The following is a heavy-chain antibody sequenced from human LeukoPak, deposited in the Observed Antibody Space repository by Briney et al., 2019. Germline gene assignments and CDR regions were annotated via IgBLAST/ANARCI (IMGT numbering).Heavy chain of an antibody. CDR2: ISGSGDST. D-gene: IGHD4-17*01. V-gene: IGHV3-23*01. CDR1: GLTFSSYA. J-gene: IGHJ3*02. CDR3: ARGNYGDYPGAFDI. Sequence: PGGSLRLSCAASGLTFSSYAMSWVRQAPGKGLEWVSAISGSGDSTNYADSVKGRFTIFRDNSKNMLYLQMNSLRAEDTAVYYCARGNYGDYPGAFDIWGQGTMVTVSS.